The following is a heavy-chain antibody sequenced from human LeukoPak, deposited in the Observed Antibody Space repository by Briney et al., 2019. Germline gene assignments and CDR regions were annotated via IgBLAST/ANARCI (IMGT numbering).Heavy chain of an antibody. J-gene: IGHJ4*02. Sequence: PGGSLRLSCAASGFTFSSYAMSWVRQAPGKGLEWVSAISGSGGSTYYADSVKGRFTISRDNSKNTLYLQMNSLRAEDTAVYYCAKKRDPYYYDSSGNPFFDYWGQGTLVTVSS. CDR3: AKKRDPYYYDSSGNPFFDY. CDR1: GFTFSSYA. V-gene: IGHV3-23*01. CDR2: ISGSGGST. D-gene: IGHD3-22*01.